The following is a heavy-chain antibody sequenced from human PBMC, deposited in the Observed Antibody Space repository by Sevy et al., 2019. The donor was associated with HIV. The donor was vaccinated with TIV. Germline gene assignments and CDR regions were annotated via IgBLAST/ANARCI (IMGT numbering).Heavy chain of an antibody. D-gene: IGHD3-9*01. CDR1: GYTFTSNY. V-gene: IGHV1-46*01. CDR2: INPSGGST. Sequence: ASVKVSCKASGYTFTSNYMHWVRQAPGQGLEWMGIINPSGGSTSYAQKFQGRVTMTRDTSTSTVYMELSSLRSEDTAVYYCARHSDNYDILTGYDPFDYWGQGTLVTVSS. CDR3: ARHSDNYDILTGYDPFDY. J-gene: IGHJ4*02.